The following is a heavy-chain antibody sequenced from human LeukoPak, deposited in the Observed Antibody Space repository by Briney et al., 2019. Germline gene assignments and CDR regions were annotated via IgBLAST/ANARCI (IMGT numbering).Heavy chain of an antibody. CDR2: INPNSGGT. D-gene: IGHD1-26*01. CDR3: AREKLVSGSYYGPGWFDP. CDR1: GYTFTGYY. V-gene: IGHV1-2*02. Sequence: ASVKVSCKASGYTFTGYYMHWVRQAPGQGLEWMGWINPNSGGTNCAQKFQGRVTMTRDTSISTAYMELSRLRSDDTAVYYCAREKLVSGSYYGPGWFDPWGQGTLVTVSS. J-gene: IGHJ5*02.